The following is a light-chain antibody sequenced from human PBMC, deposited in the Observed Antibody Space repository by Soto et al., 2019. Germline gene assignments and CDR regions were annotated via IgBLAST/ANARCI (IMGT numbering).Light chain of an antibody. CDR1: QSVLYSSNNKNY. Sequence: DIVMTQSPDSLAVSLGERATINCKSSQSVLYSSNNKNYLAWYQQRPGQPPKLLIYWASTRESGVPDRFSGSGSWTDFTLTITSLQADDVAVYYCHQYESTPPTFGQGTKLEIK. CDR3: HQYESTPPT. V-gene: IGKV4-1*01. CDR2: WAS. J-gene: IGKJ2*01.